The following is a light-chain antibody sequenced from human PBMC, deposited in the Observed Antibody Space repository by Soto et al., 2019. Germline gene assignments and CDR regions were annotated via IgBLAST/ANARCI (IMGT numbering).Light chain of an antibody. CDR3: HQYGSSPAT. V-gene: IGKV3-20*01. J-gene: IGKJ1*01. Sequence: ENGLTQSPGTLSLSPGERATLSCRASQSVSNNYLAWYQQKPGQAPRLLIYGASNRATGIPDRFSGSGSGTDFTLTISRLEPEDFAVYYCHQYGSSPATFGQGTKVDI. CDR2: GAS. CDR1: QSVSNNY.